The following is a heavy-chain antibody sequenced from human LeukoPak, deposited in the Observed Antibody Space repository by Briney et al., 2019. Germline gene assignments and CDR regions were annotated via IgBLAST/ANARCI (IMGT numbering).Heavy chain of an antibody. D-gene: IGHD6-19*01. J-gene: IGHJ4*02. CDR1: GFTVSTNY. V-gene: IGHV3-53*01. Sequence: PGGSLRLSCSASGFTVSTNYMNWVRQAPGKGREWVSLIYGSSTTNYAASVKGRFTVSRNNADNTRFLQMTSVRDEDTAVYYCATKQWLAPPPDSCGQGTPVTVSS. CDR2: IYGSSTT. CDR3: ATKQWLAPPPDS.